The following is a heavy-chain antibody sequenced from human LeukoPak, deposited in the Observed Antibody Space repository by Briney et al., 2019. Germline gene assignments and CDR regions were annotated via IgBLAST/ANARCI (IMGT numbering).Heavy chain of an antibody. CDR3: AKDGFCSSTSCYPNHFDS. D-gene: IGHD2-2*01. J-gene: IGHJ4*02. CDR1: GFTFRHYA. V-gene: IGHV3-30*18. CDR2: ISNDGSDK. Sequence: QAGGSLRLSCAASGFTFRHYAMHWVRQAPGKGLEWVALISNDGSDKYYADSVRGRFTISRDNSKNTLDLQMNSLRAEDTAVYYCAKDGFCSSTSCYPNHFDSWGQGTLVTVSS.